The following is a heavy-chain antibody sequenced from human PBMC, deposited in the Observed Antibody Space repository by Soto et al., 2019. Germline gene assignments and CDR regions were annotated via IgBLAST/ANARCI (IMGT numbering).Heavy chain of an antibody. Sequence: QVQLQESGPGLVKPSETLSLTCSVSNGSISGFYWTWIRQPPGKILELIGYIHYSGRTDYNPSLTSRATMSVDTSKNQFSLNLKSITAADTAVYYCVRVGVGIGNHFDSWGRGTLVTVSS. V-gene: IGHV4-59*12. CDR2: IHYSGRT. J-gene: IGHJ4*02. D-gene: IGHD1-26*01. CDR1: NGSISGFY. CDR3: VRVGVGIGNHFDS.